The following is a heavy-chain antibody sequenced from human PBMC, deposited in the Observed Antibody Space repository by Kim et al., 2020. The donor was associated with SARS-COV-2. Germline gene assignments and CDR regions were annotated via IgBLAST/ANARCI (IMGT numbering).Heavy chain of an antibody. CDR3: AKGSLVLWFGGG. CDR1: GFTFSSYA. Sequence: GGSLRLSCAASGFTFSSYAMSWVRQAPGKGLEWVSTISSSGGTTYYADSVKGRFTISRDNSKNTMYLQMNSLRAEDTAVYYCAKGSLVLWFGGGWGQGTLVTVSS. V-gene: IGHV3-23*01. D-gene: IGHD3-10*01. CDR2: ISSSGGTT. J-gene: IGHJ4*02.